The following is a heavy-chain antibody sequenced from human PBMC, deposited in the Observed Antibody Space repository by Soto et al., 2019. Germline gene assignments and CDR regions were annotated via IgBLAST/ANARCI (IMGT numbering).Heavy chain of an antibody. D-gene: IGHD2-21*02. J-gene: IGHJ4*02. V-gene: IGHV4-59*01. Sequence: PSETLSLTCTVSGGSISSYYWSWIRQPPGKGLEWIGYIYYSGSTNYNPSLKSRVTISVDTSKNQFSLKLSSVTAADTAVYYCARGARGGDFGLDYWGQGTLVTVSS. CDR1: GGSISSYY. CDR2: IYYSGST. CDR3: ARGARGGDFGLDY.